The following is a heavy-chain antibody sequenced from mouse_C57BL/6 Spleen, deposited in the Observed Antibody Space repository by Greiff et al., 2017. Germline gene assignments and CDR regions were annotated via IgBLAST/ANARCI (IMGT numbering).Heavy chain of an antibody. V-gene: IGHV1-55*01. Sequence: QVQLQQPGAELVKPGASVKMSCKASGYTFTSYWITWVKQRPGQGLEWIGEIYPGSGSTNYNEKFKSQATLTVDTASSTAYMQLSSLTSEDSAVYYCARTLYGSSWDYAMDYWGQGTSVTVSS. CDR2: IYPGSGST. CDR3: ARTLYGSSWDYAMDY. CDR1: GYTFTSYW. J-gene: IGHJ4*01. D-gene: IGHD1-1*01.